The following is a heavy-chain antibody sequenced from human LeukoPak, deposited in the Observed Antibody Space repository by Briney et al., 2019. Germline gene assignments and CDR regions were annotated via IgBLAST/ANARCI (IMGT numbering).Heavy chain of an antibody. V-gene: IGHV4-34*01. D-gene: IGHD6-13*01. CDR3: ARRYSSSWKRNWFDP. J-gene: IGHJ5*02. Sequence: SETLSLTRAVYGGSFSGYYWSWIRQPPGKGLEWIGEINHSGSTNYNPTLKSRVTISVDTSKNQFSLKLSSVTAADTAVYYCARRYSSSWKRNWFDPWGQGTLVTVSS. CDR2: INHSGST. CDR1: GGSFSGYY.